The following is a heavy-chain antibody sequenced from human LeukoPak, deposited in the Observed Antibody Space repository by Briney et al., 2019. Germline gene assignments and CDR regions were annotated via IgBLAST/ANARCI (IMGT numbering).Heavy chain of an antibody. CDR1: GFTFSGFW. D-gene: IGHD1-7*01. CDR2: IKQDGSEK. V-gene: IGHV3-7*01. Sequence: PGGSLRLYCAASGFTFSGFWMSWVRQTPGKGLEWVANIKQDGSEKYYVDSVKGRFTISRDNAKNSLSLQMNGLRVEDTAVYYCARAGSFWHYVYWGQGTLVTVSS. CDR3: ARAGSFWHYVY. J-gene: IGHJ4*02.